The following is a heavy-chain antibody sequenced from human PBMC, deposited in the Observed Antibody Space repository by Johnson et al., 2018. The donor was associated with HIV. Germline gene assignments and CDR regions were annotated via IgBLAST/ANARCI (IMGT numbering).Heavy chain of an antibody. V-gene: IGHV3-30-3*01. J-gene: IGHJ3*01. Sequence: QMQLVESGGGVVQPGRSLRLSCAASGFTFSSYAMHWVRQAPGKGLEWVAVISYDGSNKYYADSVKGRFTISRYNSKNTLYLQMNSLRGEDTAVYYCAKVRGGWLGHDAFDLWGQGTMVTVSS. D-gene: IGHD6-19*01. CDR2: ISYDGSNK. CDR3: AKVRGGWLGHDAFDL. CDR1: GFTFSSYA.